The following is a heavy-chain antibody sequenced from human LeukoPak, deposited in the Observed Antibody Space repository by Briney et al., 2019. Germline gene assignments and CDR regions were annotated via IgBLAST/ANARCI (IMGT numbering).Heavy chain of an antibody. CDR3: ARTFQQWLVLKTDAFDI. D-gene: IGHD6-19*01. CDR1: GGSISSGGYY. V-gene: IGHV4-31*03. J-gene: IGHJ3*02. CDR2: IYYSGST. Sequence: SETLSLTCTVSGGSISSGGYYWSWIRQHPGKGLEWIGYIYYSGSTYYNPSLKSRVTISVDTSKNQFSLKLSSETAADTAVYYCARTFQQWLVLKTDAFDIWGQGTMVTVSS.